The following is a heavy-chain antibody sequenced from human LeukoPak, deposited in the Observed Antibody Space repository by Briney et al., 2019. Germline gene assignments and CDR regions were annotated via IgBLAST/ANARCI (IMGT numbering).Heavy chain of an antibody. J-gene: IGHJ4*02. CDR2: ISTYNGNT. CDR1: GYTFTKYG. CDR3: ARLVHNYYDSTLIDY. V-gene: IGHV1-18*01. Sequence: ASVKVSCKASGYTFTKYGITWVRQAPGQGLEWMGWISTYNGNTNYAQKLQGRVTMTTDTSTSTAYMELRSLISDDAAVYYCARLVHNYYDSTLIDYWGQGTLVTVSS. D-gene: IGHD3-22*01.